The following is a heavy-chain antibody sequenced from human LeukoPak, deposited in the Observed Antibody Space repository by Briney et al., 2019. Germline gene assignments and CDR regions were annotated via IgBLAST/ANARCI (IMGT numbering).Heavy chain of an antibody. J-gene: IGHJ5*02. V-gene: IGHV4-4*07. Sequence: SETLSLTCTVSGGSISSYYWSWIRQPAGKGLEWIGRIYISGNTNYNPSLKSRVTILLDMSKNQFSLKLSSVTAADTAVYYCARESAGYCGGDCYSNWFDPWGQGTLVTVSS. CDR2: IYISGNT. D-gene: IGHD2-21*01. CDR3: ARESAGYCGGDCYSNWFDP. CDR1: GGSISSYY.